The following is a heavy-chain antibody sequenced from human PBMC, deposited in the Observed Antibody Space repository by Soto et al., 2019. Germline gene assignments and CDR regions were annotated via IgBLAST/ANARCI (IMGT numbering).Heavy chain of an antibody. Sequence: GGSLRLSCAASGFSFSNYGMHWVRQAPGKGLEWVAVISYDGSNKYYADSVKGRFTISRDNSKNTLYLQMNSLRAEDTAVYYCARDFGWLDSWYYFDYWGQGTLVTVSS. J-gene: IGHJ4*02. V-gene: IGHV3-30*03. CDR1: GFSFSNYG. D-gene: IGHD6-19*01. CDR2: ISYDGSNK. CDR3: ARDFGWLDSWYYFDY.